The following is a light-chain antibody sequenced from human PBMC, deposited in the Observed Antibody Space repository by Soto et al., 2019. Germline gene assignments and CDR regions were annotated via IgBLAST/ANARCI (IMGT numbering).Light chain of an antibody. CDR1: SSNIGSNT. J-gene: IGLJ2*01. Sequence: QSVLTQPPSASGTPGQRVTISCSGSSSNIGSNTVNWYQQLPGTAPKLLIYSNNQRPSGVPDRFSGSKSGTSASLAISGLQSEDDADYYCAAWDDSLNGRVFGGGTKVTVL. CDR2: SNN. CDR3: AAWDDSLNGRV. V-gene: IGLV1-44*01.